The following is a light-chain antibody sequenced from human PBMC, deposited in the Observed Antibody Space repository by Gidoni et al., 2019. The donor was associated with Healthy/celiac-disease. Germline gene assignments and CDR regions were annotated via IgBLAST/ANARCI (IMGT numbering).Light chain of an antibody. V-gene: IGKV3-11*01. CDR1: QSVSSY. CDR2: DAS. J-gene: IGKJ4*01. CDR3: QQRSNWPPSLT. Sequence: EIVLTQSPATLSLSPGERATLSCRASQSVSSYLAWSQQKPGQAPRLLIYDASNRATGIPARFSGSGSGTDFTLTSSSLEPEDFAVYYCQQRSNWPPSLTFXGXTKVEIK.